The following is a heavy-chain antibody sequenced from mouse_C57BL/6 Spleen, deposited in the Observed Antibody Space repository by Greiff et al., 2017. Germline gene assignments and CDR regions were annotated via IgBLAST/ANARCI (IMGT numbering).Heavy chain of an antibody. Sequence: EVQVVESGEGLVKPGGSLKLSCAASGFTFSSYAMSWVRQTPEKRLEWVAYISSGGDYIYYADTVKGRFTISRDNARNTLYLQLSSLKSEDTAMYYCTRDHHYDGSSYVRAMDYWGQGTTVTVSS. CDR1: GFTFSSYA. J-gene: IGHJ4*01. V-gene: IGHV5-9-1*02. CDR2: ISSGGDYI. D-gene: IGHD1-1*01. CDR3: TRDHHYDGSSYVRAMDY.